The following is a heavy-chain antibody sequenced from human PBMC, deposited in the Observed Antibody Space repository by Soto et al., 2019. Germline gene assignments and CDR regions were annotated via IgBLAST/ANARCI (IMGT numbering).Heavy chain of an antibody. CDR2: IYQSGTT. CDR3: AGATSTTSYGMDV. J-gene: IGHJ6*02. Sequence: SETLSLTCAVSGYSIRSAYYWGWIRQPPGKGLEWIGSIYQSGTTYYNPSLKSRVTISVDTSKNQVSLNLTSVTAADTVLYYCAGATSTTSYGMDVWGQGTTVTVSS. V-gene: IGHV4-38-2*01. CDR1: GYSIRSAYY. D-gene: IGHD2-2*01.